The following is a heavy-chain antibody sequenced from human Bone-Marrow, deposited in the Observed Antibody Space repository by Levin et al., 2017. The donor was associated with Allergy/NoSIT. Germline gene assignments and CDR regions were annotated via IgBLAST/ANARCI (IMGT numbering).Heavy chain of an antibody. CDR2: NSFDGGNE. J-gene: IGHJ5*02. D-gene: IGHD4-17*01. V-gene: IGHV3-30*04. Sequence: QAGGSLRLSCVASGFTLSGFSMHWVRQAPGKGLEWVAVNSFDGGNEAHADSVRGRFSISRDNSKNTLYLQMNSLRSEDTAVYYCARGGFTVTTISESWGQGTVVTVSS. CDR3: ARGGFTVTTISES. CDR1: GFTLSGFS.